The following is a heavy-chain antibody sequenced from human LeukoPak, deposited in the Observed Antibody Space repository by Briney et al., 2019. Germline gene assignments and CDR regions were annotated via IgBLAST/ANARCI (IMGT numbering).Heavy chain of an antibody. CDR3: ARDLVLLWFGESGYGMDV. J-gene: IGHJ6*02. D-gene: IGHD3-10*01. CDR1: GFPFSSYW. CDR2: INSDGSST. V-gene: IGHV3-74*01. Sequence: PGGSLRLSCAASGFPFSSYWMHWVRQAPGKGLVWVSRINSDGSSTSYADSVKGRFTISRDNAENTLYLQMNSLRAEGTAVYYCARDLVLLWFGESGYGMDVWGQGTTVTVSS.